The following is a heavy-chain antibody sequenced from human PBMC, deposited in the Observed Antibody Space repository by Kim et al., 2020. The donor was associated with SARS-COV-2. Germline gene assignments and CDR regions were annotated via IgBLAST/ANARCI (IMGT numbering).Heavy chain of an antibody. Sequence: GGSLRLSCAASGFPFANYGMQWVRLPPGKGLEWVAVISYDGRNTYYGDSVKGRFTISRDNSKNTLFLQMNSLRSEDTALYYCAKDRSGPSSGRTDSWGQGTLVTVSS. CDR2: ISYDGRNT. CDR3: AKDRSGPSSGRTDS. CDR1: GFPFANYG. V-gene: IGHV3-30*18. D-gene: IGHD3-10*01. J-gene: IGHJ4*02.